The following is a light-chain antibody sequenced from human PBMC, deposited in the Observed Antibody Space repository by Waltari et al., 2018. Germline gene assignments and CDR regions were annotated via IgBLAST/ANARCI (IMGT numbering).Light chain of an antibody. CDR1: HRIRTY. V-gene: IGKV1-39*01. Sequence: EIQMPPSRSSLSASVVERNTLSARSSHRIRTYLNWYQQKPGVAPKILISAASTLRGGVPSRVSGSVCGTDFTLTISSLQPGDFATYYWQQSLRTPSTCGGGTRV. J-gene: IGKJ4*01. CDR2: AAS. CDR3: QQSLRTPST.